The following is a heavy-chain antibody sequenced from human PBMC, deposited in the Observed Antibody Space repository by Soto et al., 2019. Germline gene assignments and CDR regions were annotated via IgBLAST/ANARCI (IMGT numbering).Heavy chain of an antibody. D-gene: IGHD2-2*01. CDR3: AKDFKPGYGSSTSCPNWFDP. V-gene: IGHV3-30*18. CDR1: GFTLSSYG. J-gene: IGHJ5*02. CDR2: ISYDGSNK. Sequence: PGGSLRLSCAASGFTLSSYGMHWVRQAPGKGLEWVAVISYDGSNKYYADSVKGRFTISRDNSKNTLYLQMNSLRAEDTAVYYCAKDFKPGYGSSTSCPNWFDPWGQGTLVTVSS.